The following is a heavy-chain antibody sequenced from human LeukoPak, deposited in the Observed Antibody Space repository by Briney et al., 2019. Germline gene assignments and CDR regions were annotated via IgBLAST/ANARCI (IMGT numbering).Heavy chain of an antibody. CDR1: GFTFSTYW. CDR2: MKGDGSEK. CDR3: ARPAYTAAYDL. D-gene: IGHD3-16*01. Sequence: GGSLRLSCVASGFTFSTYWMTWVRQAPGKGLEWVAIMKGDGSEKHYVDSVKGRFTISRDNAKSSLYLQMNSLRAEDSAVYYCARPAYTAAYDLWGQGTMVTVSS. V-gene: IGHV3-7*01. J-gene: IGHJ3*01.